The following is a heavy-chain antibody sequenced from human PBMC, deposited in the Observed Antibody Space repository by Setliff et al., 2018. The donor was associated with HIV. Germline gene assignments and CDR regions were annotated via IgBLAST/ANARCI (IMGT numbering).Heavy chain of an antibody. CDR3: ARDPYWLEGYFDY. Sequence: GGSLRLSCAASGFTFTTYWMHWVRQVPGKGLVWVSRINSDGSSIGYADSVKGRFTISRDNAKNSVFLQMNSLRAEDTGVYYCARDPYWLEGYFDYWGPGTLVTVSS. CDR1: GFTFTTYW. D-gene: IGHD2-21*01. V-gene: IGHV3-74*01. J-gene: IGHJ4*02. CDR2: INSDGSSI.